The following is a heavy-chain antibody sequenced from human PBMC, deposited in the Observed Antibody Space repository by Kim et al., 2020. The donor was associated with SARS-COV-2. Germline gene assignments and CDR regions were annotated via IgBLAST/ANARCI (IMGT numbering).Heavy chain of an antibody. CDR1: GGSISSSSYY. V-gene: IGHV4-39*01. J-gene: IGHJ4*01. D-gene: IGHD3-9*01. CDR2: IYYSGST. Sequence: SETLSHTCTVSGGSISSSSYYWGWIRQPPGKGLEWIGSIYYSGSTYYNPSLKSRVTISVDTSKNQFSLKLSSVTAADTAVYYCGRHGRDRLLLKPYCFD. CDR3: GRHGRDRLLLKPYCFD.